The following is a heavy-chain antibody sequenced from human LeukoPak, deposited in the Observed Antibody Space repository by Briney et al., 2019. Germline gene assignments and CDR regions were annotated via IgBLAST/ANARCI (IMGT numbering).Heavy chain of an antibody. D-gene: IGHD3-10*01. CDR3: ARARGDYYGSGSYYPTTPTEVRFDP. Sequence: GASVKVSCKASGYTFTGYYMHWVRQAPGQGLEWMGWINPNSGGTNYAKKFQGRDTMTRGTSISTAYMELSRLRSDDTAVYYCARARGDYYGSGSYYPTTPTEVRFDPWGQGTLVTVSS. V-gene: IGHV1-2*02. CDR2: INPNSGGT. CDR1: GYTFTGYY. J-gene: IGHJ5*02.